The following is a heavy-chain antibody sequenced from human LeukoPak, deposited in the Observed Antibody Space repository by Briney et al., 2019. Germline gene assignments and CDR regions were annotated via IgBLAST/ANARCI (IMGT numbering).Heavy chain of an antibody. D-gene: IGHD5-18*01. CDR2: INPDTGGA. Sequence: ASVKVSCKAFGYTFTSYYIHWVRQAPGQGLEWVGLINPDTGGAKYAQKFQGRVTMTRDTSISTAYMELSRLTSDDTAVYFCARGEELWFDYWGQGTLVTVSS. CDR1: GYTFTSYY. J-gene: IGHJ4*02. V-gene: IGHV1-2*02. CDR3: ARGEELWFDY.